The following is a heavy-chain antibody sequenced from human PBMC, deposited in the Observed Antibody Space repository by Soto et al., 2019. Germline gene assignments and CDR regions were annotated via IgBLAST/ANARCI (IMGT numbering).Heavy chain of an antibody. CDR3: ARDPVVPAAMDYYYGMDV. CDR1: GYTFTSYY. J-gene: IGHJ6*02. V-gene: IGHV1-46*01. Sequence: ASVKVSCKASGYTFTSYYMHWVRQAPGQGLEWMGIINPSGGSTSYAQKFQGRVTMTRDTSTSTVYMELSSLRSEDTAVYYCARDPVVPAAMDYYYGMDVWGQGTTVTV. CDR2: INPSGGST. D-gene: IGHD2-2*01.